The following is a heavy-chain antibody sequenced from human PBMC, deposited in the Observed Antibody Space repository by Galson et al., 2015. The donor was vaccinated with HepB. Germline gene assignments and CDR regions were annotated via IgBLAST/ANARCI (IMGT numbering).Heavy chain of an antibody. CDR3: AGVIAAADGFDY. V-gene: IGHV1-18*01. CDR2: ISAYNGNT. D-gene: IGHD6-13*01. J-gene: IGHJ4*02. CDR1: GYTFTSCG. Sequence: SVKVSCKASGYTFTSCGISWVRQAPGQGLEWMGWISAYNGNTNYAQKLQGRVTMTTDTSTSTAYMELRSLRSDDTAVYYCAGVIAAADGFDYWGQGTLVTVSS.